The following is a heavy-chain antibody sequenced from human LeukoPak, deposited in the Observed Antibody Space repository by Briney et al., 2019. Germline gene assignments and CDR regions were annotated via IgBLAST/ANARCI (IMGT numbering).Heavy chain of an antibody. CDR1: GGSINSYY. Sequence: SETLSLTRTVSGGSINSYYWSWIRQPPGKGLEWIGYIYYSGSTNYNPSLKSRVTISVDTSKNQFSLKLSSVTAADTAVYYCARGGESGYDTWGQGSLVTVSS. J-gene: IGHJ5*02. CDR2: IYYSGST. D-gene: IGHD5-12*01. V-gene: IGHV4-59*08. CDR3: ARGGESGYDT.